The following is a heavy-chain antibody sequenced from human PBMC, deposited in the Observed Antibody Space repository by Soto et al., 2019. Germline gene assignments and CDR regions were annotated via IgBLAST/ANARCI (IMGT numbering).Heavy chain of an antibody. Sequence: EVQLVESGGGLVQPGRSLRLSCAASGCTFSSYDMHWVRQATGKGLEWVSAIGTAGDTYYPGSVKGRFTISRENAKNSLYLQMNSLRAGDTAVYYCARDMKGQAFDIWGQGTMVTVSS. D-gene: IGHD3-16*01. CDR2: IGTAGDT. CDR3: ARDMKGQAFDI. J-gene: IGHJ3*02. CDR1: GCTFSSYD. V-gene: IGHV3-13*01.